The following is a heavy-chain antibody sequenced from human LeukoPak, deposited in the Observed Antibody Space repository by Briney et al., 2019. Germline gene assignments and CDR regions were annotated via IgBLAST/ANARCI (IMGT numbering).Heavy chain of an antibody. Sequence: ASVKVSCKASGYTFTDYYMHWVRQAPGQGLGWMGWINPKSGGTNYVQKFQGRVTMTRDTSISTAYMELNRLRSDDTAMYYCARDNSGSYKPFDYWGQGTLVTVSS. V-gene: IGHV1-2*02. J-gene: IGHJ4*02. CDR1: GYTFTDYY. CDR3: ARDNSGSYKPFDY. CDR2: INPKSGGT. D-gene: IGHD1-26*01.